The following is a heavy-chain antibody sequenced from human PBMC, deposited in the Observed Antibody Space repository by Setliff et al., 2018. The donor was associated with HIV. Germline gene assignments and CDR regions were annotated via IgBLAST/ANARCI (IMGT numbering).Heavy chain of an antibody. Sequence: KPSETLSLTCTVSGVSISSSNYYWAWIRQPPGKGLEWIGSIYHSGTTYYNPSHKSRVTISVDTSKNQFPLKLTSVTAADTAVYYCARVVGLSALDYWGQGTLVTVSS. V-gene: IGHV4-39*06. D-gene: IGHD2-21*01. CDR2: IYHSGTT. CDR3: ARVVGLSALDY. J-gene: IGHJ4*02. CDR1: GVSISSSNYY.